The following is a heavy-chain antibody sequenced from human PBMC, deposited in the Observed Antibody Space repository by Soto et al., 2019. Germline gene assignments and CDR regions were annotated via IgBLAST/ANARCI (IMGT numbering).Heavy chain of an antibody. J-gene: IGHJ4*02. CDR3: AKAGYCSGSSCYLYYFDH. D-gene: IGHD2-15*01. V-gene: IGHV3-23*01. Sequence: GGSLRLSCAASGFTFNNYAMSWVRQAPGKGLEWVSVISGRGASTYYADSVKGRFTISRDTSKKTLYLQMNSLRAEDTAVYYCAKAGYCSGSSCYLYYFDHWGQGTLVTVSS. CDR1: GFTFNNYA. CDR2: ISGRGAST.